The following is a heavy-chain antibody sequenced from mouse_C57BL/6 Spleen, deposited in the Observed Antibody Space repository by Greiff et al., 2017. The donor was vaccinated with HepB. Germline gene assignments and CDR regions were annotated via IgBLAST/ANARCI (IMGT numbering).Heavy chain of an antibody. D-gene: IGHD1-1*01. Sequence: VKLVESGAELARPGASVKLSCKASGYTFTSYGISWVKQRTGQGLEWIGEIYPRSGNTYYNEKFKGKATLTADKSSSTAYMELRSLTSEDSAVYFCARSFTTVVDWYFDVWGTGTTVTVSS. V-gene: IGHV1-81*01. CDR1: GYTFTSYG. CDR2: IYPRSGNT. J-gene: IGHJ1*03. CDR3: ARSFTTVVDWYFDV.